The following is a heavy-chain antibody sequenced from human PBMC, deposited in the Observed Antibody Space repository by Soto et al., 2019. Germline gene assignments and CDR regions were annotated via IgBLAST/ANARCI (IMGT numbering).Heavy chain of an antibody. V-gene: IGHV3-48*03. CDR1: GFTFSSYE. Sequence: PGGSLRLSCAASGFTFSSYEMNWVRQAPGKGLEWVSYISSSGSTIYYADSVKGRFTISRDNAKNSLYLQMNSLRAEDTAVYYCARALYDILTGYAFDIWGQGTMVTVSS. J-gene: IGHJ3*02. CDR3: ARALYDILTGYAFDI. CDR2: ISSSGSTI. D-gene: IGHD3-9*01.